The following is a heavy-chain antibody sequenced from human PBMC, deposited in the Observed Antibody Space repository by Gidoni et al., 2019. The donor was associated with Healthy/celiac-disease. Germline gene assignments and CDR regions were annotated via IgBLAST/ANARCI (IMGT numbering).Heavy chain of an antibody. Sequence: QLQLQESGPGLVKPSETLSLTCTVSGGSISSSSYYWGWIRQPPGKGLEWIGSIYYSGSTYYNPSLKSRVTISVDTSKNQFSLKLSSVTAADTAVYYCARGGVVTFVDYWGQGTLVTVSS. CDR2: IYYSGST. D-gene: IGHD3-3*01. CDR3: ARGGVVTFVDY. J-gene: IGHJ4*02. V-gene: IGHV4-39*01. CDR1: GGSISSSSYY.